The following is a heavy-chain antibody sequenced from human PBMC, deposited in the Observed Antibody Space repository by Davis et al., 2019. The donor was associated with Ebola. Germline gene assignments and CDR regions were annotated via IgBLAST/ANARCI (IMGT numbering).Heavy chain of an antibody. J-gene: IGHJ6*02. Sequence: GESLKISCAASGFTFSSYAMSWVRQAPGKGLEWVSVIYSGGSTYYADSVKGRFTISRDNSKNTLYLQMNSLRAEDTAVYYCASFRLPYYYGMDVWGQGTTVTVSS. D-gene: IGHD4-11*01. V-gene: IGHV3-53*01. CDR2: IYSGGST. CDR3: ASFRLPYYYGMDV. CDR1: GFTFSSYA.